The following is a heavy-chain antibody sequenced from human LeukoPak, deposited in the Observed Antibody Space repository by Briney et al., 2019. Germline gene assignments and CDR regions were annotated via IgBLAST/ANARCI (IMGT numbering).Heavy chain of an antibody. Sequence: GGSLRLSCAASGFTFSDFWMSWVRQAPGKGLECVASTNEAGGDKLYVDSVKVRFTISRDNSKNSLSLQMNSLTAEDTAIYYCVIATTGRGAFGSWGQGTLVSVSS. CDR2: TNEAGGDK. CDR1: GFTFSDFW. V-gene: IGHV3-7*01. CDR3: VIATTGRGAFGS. D-gene: IGHD6-13*01. J-gene: IGHJ4*02.